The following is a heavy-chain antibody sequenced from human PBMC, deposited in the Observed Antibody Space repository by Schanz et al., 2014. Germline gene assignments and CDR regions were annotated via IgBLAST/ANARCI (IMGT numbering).Heavy chain of an antibody. J-gene: IGHJ6*03. Sequence: EVRLVESGGGLVQPGGSLRLSCEASGFDFNSYSMNWVRQVPGKGLEWLSYIATSSSTRHYADSVKGRVTISRDNAKNSVSLQMRRLRVEDTAVYYCARDGDRFYHNCYMDVWGKGTTVTVSS. CDR2: IATSSSTR. V-gene: IGHV3-48*01. CDR3: ARDGDRFYHNCYMDV. CDR1: GFDFNSYS. D-gene: IGHD4-17*01.